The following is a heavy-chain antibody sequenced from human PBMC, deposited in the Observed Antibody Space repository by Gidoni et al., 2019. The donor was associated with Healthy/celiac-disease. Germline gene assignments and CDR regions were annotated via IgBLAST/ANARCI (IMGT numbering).Heavy chain of an antibody. D-gene: IGHD6-19*01. J-gene: IGHJ3*02. V-gene: IGHV3-33*01. CDR3: ARDLYSSGPPRSAFDI. CDR1: GFTVSSYG. CDR2: IWYDGSNK. Sequence: QVQLVESGGGVVQPGRSLRIHCAGSGFTVSSYGMHWVRQAPGKGLEWVAVIWYDGSNKYYADSVKGRFTISRDNSKNTLYLQMNSLRAEDTAVYYCARDLYSSGPPRSAFDIWGQGTMVTVSS.